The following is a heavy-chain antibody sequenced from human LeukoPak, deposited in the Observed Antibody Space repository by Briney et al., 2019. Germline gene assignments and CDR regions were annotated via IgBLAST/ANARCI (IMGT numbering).Heavy chain of an antibody. D-gene: IGHD5-18*01. Sequence: SETLSLTCTVSGGSISSGEHYWSWIRQAPGTGLEWIGHIYNSGSTHYNPSLKSRVTISSDTSKNQFSLKLSSVTAADTAVYYCARGKGYSYGIDYWGQGTLVTVSS. CDR1: GGSISSGEHY. V-gene: IGHV4-30-4*01. CDR3: ARGKGYSYGIDY. CDR2: IYNSGST. J-gene: IGHJ4*02.